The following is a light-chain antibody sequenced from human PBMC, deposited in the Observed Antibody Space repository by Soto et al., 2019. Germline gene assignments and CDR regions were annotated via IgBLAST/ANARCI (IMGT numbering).Light chain of an antibody. J-gene: IGLJ1*01. CDR2: EVT. CDR3: SSYAGSNTLV. Sequence: QSVLTQPPSASGSPGQSVTISCTGTSSDDDIYNYVSWYQQHPGKAPKLIIYEVTKRPSGVPDRFSGSKSGNAASLTVSGLPTEDEAEYYCSSYAGSNTLVFGTGSKVTAL. CDR1: SSDDDIYNY. V-gene: IGLV2-8*01.